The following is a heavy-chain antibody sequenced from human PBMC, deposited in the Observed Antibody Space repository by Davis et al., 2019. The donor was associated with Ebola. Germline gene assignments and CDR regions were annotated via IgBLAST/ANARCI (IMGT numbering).Heavy chain of an antibody. V-gene: IGHV4-4*02. D-gene: IGHD3-16*01. CDR1: GDSFTSSNW. CDR3: ARGGRGAFDI. CDR2: IYHSGST. Sequence: SETLSLTCAASGDSFTSSNWWRWVRQPPGKGLEWIGEIYHSGSTNYNPSLKSRVTISVDKSKNQFSLKLSSVTAADTAVYYCARGGRGAFDIWGQGTMVTVSS. J-gene: IGHJ3*02.